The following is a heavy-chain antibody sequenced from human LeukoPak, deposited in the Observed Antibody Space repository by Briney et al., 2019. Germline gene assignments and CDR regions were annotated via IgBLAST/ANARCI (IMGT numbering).Heavy chain of an antibody. CDR1: GGTFSSYA. J-gene: IGHJ6*03. V-gene: IGHV1-69*13. CDR3: ARDNIGPIQWGDYYYMDV. CDR2: IIPIFGTA. D-gene: IGHD3-10*01. Sequence: ASVKVSRKASGGTFSSYAISWVRQAPGQGLEWMGGIIPIFGTANYAQKFQGRVTITADESTSTAYMELSSLRSEDTAVYYCARDNIGPIQWGDYYYMDVWGKGTTVTVSS.